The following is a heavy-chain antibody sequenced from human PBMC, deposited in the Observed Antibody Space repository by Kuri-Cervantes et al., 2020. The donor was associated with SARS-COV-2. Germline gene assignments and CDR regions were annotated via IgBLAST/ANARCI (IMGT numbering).Heavy chain of an antibody. Sequence: GGSLRLSCAASGFTFSSYSMNWVRQAPGKGLEWVSSISSSSSYIYYADSVKGRFTISRDNAKNSLYLQMNSLRADDTAVYYCARDRAGYYHMDVWGKGTTVTVSS. CDR3: ARDRAGYYHMDV. D-gene: IGHD3-22*01. V-gene: IGHV3-21*01. CDR1: GFTFSSYS. J-gene: IGHJ6*03. CDR2: ISSSSSYI.